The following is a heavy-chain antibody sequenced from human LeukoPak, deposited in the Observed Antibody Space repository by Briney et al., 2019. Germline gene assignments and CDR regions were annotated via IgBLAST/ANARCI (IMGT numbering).Heavy chain of an antibody. V-gene: IGHV3-72*01. CDR3: STIFPYDSNVD. J-gene: IGHJ4*02. CDR1: GFTFSDYY. Sequence: GGSLRLSCVASGFTFSDYYMDWVRQAPGKGLEWVGRARNKANSHTTEYAASVKGRFIISRDDSKNTLYMQMNSLQTEDTAVYYCSTIFPYDSNVDWGQGTLVTVSS. CDR2: ARNKANSHTT. D-gene: IGHD3-22*01.